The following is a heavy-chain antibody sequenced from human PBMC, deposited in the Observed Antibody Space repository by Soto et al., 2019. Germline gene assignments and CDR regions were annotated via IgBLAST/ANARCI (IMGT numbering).Heavy chain of an antibody. CDR2: VFGNGAGTP. J-gene: IGHJ1*01. Sequence: QVQLQESGPGLVRPSETLSLTCSVSGSSFTGDYWSWIRQPAGKGLEWIGRVFGNGAGTPIYNSSLKNRVTMSVDSSLTQFSLKLTSVTAADTAVYYCARDLPPYDRRRQPTGAFEEWRQGILVTVSS. CDR3: ARDLPPYDRRRQPTGAFEE. V-gene: IGHV4-4*07. CDR1: GSSFTGDY. D-gene: IGHD3-22*01.